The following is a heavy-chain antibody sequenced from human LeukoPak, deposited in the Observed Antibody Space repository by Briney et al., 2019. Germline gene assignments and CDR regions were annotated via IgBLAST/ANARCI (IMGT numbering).Heavy chain of an antibody. Sequence: AETLSLTCTVSGGSISSYYWSWMRQPPGKGLEWIGYIYYSGSTNYNPSLQSRVTISVDTAKNQFSLKLSSVTAADTAVYYCARRVLRGAFDIWGQGTMVTVSS. CDR1: GGSISSYY. CDR2: IYYSGST. CDR3: ARRVLRGAFDI. V-gene: IGHV4-59*08. J-gene: IGHJ3*02.